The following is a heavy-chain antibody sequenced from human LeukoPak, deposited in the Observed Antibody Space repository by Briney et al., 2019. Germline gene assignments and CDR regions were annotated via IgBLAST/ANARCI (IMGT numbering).Heavy chain of an antibody. D-gene: IGHD4-17*01. CDR1: GFTFSSNI. Sequence: GGSLRLSCAASGFTFSSNIMNWVRQAPGKGLEWVSSISSSSSYIYYADSVKGRFTISRDNAKSSLYLQMNSLRAEDTAVYYCARDGDYGDYPDYWGQGTLVTVSS. CDR2: ISSSSSYI. J-gene: IGHJ4*02. CDR3: ARDGDYGDYPDY. V-gene: IGHV3-21*01.